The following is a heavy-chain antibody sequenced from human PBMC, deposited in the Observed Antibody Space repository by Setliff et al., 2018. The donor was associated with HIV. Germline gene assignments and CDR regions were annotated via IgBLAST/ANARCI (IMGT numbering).Heavy chain of an antibody. CDR1: GDSFKSRYY. J-gene: IGHJ3*01. Sequence: SETLSLTCAAFGDSFKSRYYWGWVRQPPRKTLQWLGSVFYRGGAYYNPSLKTRLTMSLDTSKNQFSLNLTSVTAADTAVYFCARAKTTGSFFDKIHAAFNVWGPGTLVTVSS. CDR2: VFYRGGA. CDR3: ARAKTTGSFFDKIHAAFNV. V-gene: IGHV4-38-2*01. D-gene: IGHD4-17*01.